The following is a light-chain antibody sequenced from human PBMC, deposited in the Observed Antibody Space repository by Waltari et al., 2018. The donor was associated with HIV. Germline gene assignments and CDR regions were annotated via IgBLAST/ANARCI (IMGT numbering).Light chain of an antibody. Sequence: QSVLTQPASVSGSPGQSLTLSCTGTSNDIGSYNYVSWYQQSPDKAPKLLIYEVSYRPSGVSSRFSGSKSGNTASLTISGLQTEDEAYYHCSSYSRGALLFGGGTKVTVL. CDR1: SNDIGSYNY. CDR3: SSYSRGALL. V-gene: IGLV2-14*01. CDR2: EVS. J-gene: IGLJ2*01.